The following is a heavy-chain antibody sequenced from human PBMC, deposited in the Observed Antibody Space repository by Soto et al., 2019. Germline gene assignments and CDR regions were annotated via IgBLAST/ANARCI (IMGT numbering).Heavy chain of an antibody. Sequence: EVQLVESGGGLVKPGGSLRLSCAASGFTFSSYSMNWVRQAPGKGLEWVSSISSSSRYIYYADSVKGRFTISRDSAKNFLDLQMSSRRAEATAVYYCARWGTTVAGTQTKYYWGQVTLVAVAS. CDR2: ISSSSRYI. CDR3: ARWGTTVAGTQTKYY. V-gene: IGHV3-21*01. D-gene: IGHD6-19*01. CDR1: GFTFSSYS. J-gene: IGHJ4*02.